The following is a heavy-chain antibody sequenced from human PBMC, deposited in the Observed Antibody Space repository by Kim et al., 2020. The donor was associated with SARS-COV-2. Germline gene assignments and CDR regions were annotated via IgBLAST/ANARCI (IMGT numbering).Heavy chain of an antibody. Sequence: ASVKVSCKASGYTFTSYGISWVRQAPGQGLEWMGWISAYNGNTNYAQKLQGRVTRTTDTSTSTAYMELRSLRSDDTDVYYCARGGTYYYDNSGISREGWFDPWGQGTLVTVSS. V-gene: IGHV1-18*04. J-gene: IGHJ5*02. D-gene: IGHD3-22*01. CDR2: ISAYNGNT. CDR1: GYTFTSYG. CDR3: ARGGTYYYDNSGISREGWFDP.